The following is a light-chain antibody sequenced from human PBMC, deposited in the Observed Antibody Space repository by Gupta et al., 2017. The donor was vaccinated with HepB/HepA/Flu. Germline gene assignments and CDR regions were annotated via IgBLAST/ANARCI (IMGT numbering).Light chain of an antibody. CDR3: QHRNFLPCT. CDR1: QDIKKN. Sequence: DIILTQSPSSLSASVGDRVTITCQASQDIKKNLNWFQQKPGKAPTLLIFGVSKLNKGVPSRFSGSGCETEFILTINGRQPEDVANYYCQHRNFLPCTFGQGTX. CDR2: GVS. J-gene: IGKJ2*01. V-gene: IGKV1-33*01.